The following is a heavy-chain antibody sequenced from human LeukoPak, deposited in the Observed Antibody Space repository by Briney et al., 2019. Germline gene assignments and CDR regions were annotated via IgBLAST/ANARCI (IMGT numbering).Heavy chain of an antibody. V-gene: IGHV5-51*01. D-gene: IGHD1-26*01. CDR1: GYSFNIYW. Sequence: GESLKFSCKASGYSFNIYWFGWVRRLPGKGLEWMVVFFPGDSDTRYRPPFQGRVTISADKSTSTASLQWSSLKASDTAMYYCARHTASSGTFTPLLVYWGQGTLLTVSS. CDR2: FFPGDSDT. J-gene: IGHJ4*02. CDR3: ARHTASSGTFTPLLVY.